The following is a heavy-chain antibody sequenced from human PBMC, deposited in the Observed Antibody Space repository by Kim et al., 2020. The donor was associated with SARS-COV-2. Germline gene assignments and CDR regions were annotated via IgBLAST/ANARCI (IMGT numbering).Heavy chain of an antibody. CDR1: GGSISSSSYY. CDR2: IYYSGST. V-gene: IGHV4-39*01. J-gene: IGHJ4*02. Sequence: SETLSLTCTVSGGSISSSSYYWGWIRQPPGKGLEWIGSIYYSGSTYYNPSLKSRVTISVDTSKNQFSLKLSSVTAADTAVYYCASVSIAAAEWRPRPGHVDYWGQGTLVTVSS. CDR3: ASVSIAAAEWRPRPGHVDY. D-gene: IGHD6-13*01.